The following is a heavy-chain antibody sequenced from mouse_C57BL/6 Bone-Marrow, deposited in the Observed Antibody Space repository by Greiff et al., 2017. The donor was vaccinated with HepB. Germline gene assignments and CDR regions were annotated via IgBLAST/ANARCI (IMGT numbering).Heavy chain of an antibody. CDR1: GYTFTSYW. CDR2: INPSNGGN. J-gene: IGHJ1*03. V-gene: IGHV1-53*01. D-gene: IGHD2-2*01. CDR3: ARGGIGFYWYFDV. Sequence: VQLQQPGTELVKPGASVKLSCKASGYTFTSYWMHWVKQRPGQGLEWIGNINPSNGGNNYNEKFKSKATLTVDKSSSTAYMQLSSLTSEDSAVYYCARGGIGFYWYFDVWGTGTTVTVSA.